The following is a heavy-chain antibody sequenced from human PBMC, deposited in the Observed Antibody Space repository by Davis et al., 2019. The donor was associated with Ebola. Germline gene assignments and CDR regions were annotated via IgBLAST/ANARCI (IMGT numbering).Heavy chain of an antibody. Sequence: MPGGSLRLSCTVSGVSINSNSYYWDWIRQSPGKGLEWIGSIYYAGDTYYSPSLKSRVTIFVDTSKNQFSLKLSSVTAADTAVYYFARHIRYSYGFADSWGQGTLVTVSS. D-gene: IGHD5-18*01. CDR3: ARHIRYSYGFADS. CDR1: GVSINSNSYY. J-gene: IGHJ4*02. V-gene: IGHV4-39*01. CDR2: IYYAGDT.